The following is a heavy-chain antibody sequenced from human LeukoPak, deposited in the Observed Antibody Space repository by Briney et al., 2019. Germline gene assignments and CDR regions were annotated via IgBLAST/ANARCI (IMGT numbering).Heavy chain of an antibody. CDR3: ARDAVTTNAFDI. J-gene: IGHJ3*02. V-gene: IGHV4-39*07. CDR1: GGSISSSTYY. D-gene: IGHD4-17*01. CDR2: IYYSGST. Sequence: SETLSLTCTVSGGSISSSTYYWGWIRQPPGKGLEWIGSIYYSGSTYYNPSLKSRVTISVDTSKNQFSLKLISVTAADTAVYYCARDAVTTNAFDIWGQGTMVTVSS.